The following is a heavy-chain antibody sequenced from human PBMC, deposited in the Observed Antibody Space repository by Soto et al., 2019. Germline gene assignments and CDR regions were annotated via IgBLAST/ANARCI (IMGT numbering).Heavy chain of an antibody. D-gene: IGHD3-22*01. CDR3: VREGDYSDSNGFPLFDY. V-gene: IGHV4-4*07. J-gene: IGHJ4*02. CDR2: IFDSGYT. Sequence: QVQLQESGPGLVKPSETLSLTCTVSGGSMSNYYWSWIRQPAGKGLEWIGRIFDSGYTNYNPSLKSRVLLSVDTSKSQFSLKLSSVNAADTAVDYCVREGDYSDSNGFPLFDYWGQGTLVTVSS. CDR1: GGSMSNYY.